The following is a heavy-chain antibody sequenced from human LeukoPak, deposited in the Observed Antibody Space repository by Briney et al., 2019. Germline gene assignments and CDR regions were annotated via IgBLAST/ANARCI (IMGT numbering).Heavy chain of an antibody. CDR3: AKHTTLPPSYYFDY. CDR1: GSTFSSYG. Sequence: GGSLRLSCAASGSTFSSYGMHWVRQAPGKGLYWVGIVSNDGSTPYYADSVKGRFTISRDNSKNTLYLQMNNLRPEDTAAYYCAKHTTLPPSYYFDYWGQGTLVTVSS. V-gene: IGHV3-30*18. CDR2: VSNDGSTP. D-gene: IGHD4-17*01. J-gene: IGHJ4*02.